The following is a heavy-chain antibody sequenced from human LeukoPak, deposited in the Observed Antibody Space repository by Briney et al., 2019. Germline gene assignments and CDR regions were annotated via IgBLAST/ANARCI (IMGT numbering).Heavy chain of an antibody. D-gene: IGHD3-22*01. Sequence: GGSLRLSCTASGFSFSGHWMHWARQLPGKGLVWVSRISPTGSTTSYADSVKGRFTVSRDNAKNTLYLQVNNLRAEDTAVYYCAKQHSSGYYFFDYWGQGTLVTVSS. CDR2: ISPTGSTT. J-gene: IGHJ4*02. CDR3: AKQHSSGYYFFDY. V-gene: IGHV3-74*01. CDR1: GFSFSGHW.